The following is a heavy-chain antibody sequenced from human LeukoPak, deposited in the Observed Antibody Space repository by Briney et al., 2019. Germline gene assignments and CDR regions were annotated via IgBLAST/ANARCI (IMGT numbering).Heavy chain of an antibody. D-gene: IGHD3-9*01. Sequence: ASVKVSCKASGYTFTSYGISWVRQAPGQGLEWMGWISAYNGNTDYAQKLQGRVTMTTDTSTSTAYMELRSLRSDDTAVYYCAKHSRGPYNGHFDWLLRENNNYYYYYYMDVWGKGTTVTVSS. CDR2: ISAYNGNT. CDR1: GYTFTSYG. CDR3: AKHSRGPYNGHFDWLLRENNNYYYYYYMDV. V-gene: IGHV1-18*01. J-gene: IGHJ6*03.